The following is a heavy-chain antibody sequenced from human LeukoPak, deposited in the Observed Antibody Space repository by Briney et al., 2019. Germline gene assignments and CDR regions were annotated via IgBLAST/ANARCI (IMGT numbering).Heavy chain of an antibody. CDR1: GFTFNIYT. V-gene: IGHV3-21*01. Sequence: PGGSLRLSCAASGFTFNIYTMTWVRQAPGKGLEWVSSIGSSSRYIYYADSVKGRFTISRDNAKNSLYLQMNSLRAEDTAVYYCAKPYGSGYYFFDNWGQGTLVTVSS. CDR2: IGSSSRYI. CDR3: AKPYGSGYYFFDN. D-gene: IGHD6-19*01. J-gene: IGHJ4*02.